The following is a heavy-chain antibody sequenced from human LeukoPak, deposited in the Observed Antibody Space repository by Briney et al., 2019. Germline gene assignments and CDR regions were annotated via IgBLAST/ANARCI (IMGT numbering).Heavy chain of an antibody. CDR3: VRDVRLGNFDY. CDR1: GYTFTSYG. Sequence: WASVKVSCKASGYTFTSYGISWVRQAPGQGLEWMGWISTNNGATNYAPNLQGRITVTTDKSTTTVYMELRSLRSDDTALYYCVRDVRLGNFDYWGQGTVVTVSS. J-gene: IGHJ4*02. V-gene: IGHV1-18*01. CDR2: ISTNNGAT. D-gene: IGHD3-10*02.